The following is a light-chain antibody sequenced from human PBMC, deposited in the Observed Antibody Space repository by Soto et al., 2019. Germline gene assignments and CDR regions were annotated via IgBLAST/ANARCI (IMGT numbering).Light chain of an antibody. CDR1: QSVTNNY. CDR2: VAS. Sequence: EIVLTQSPGTLSLSPGERATLSCRASQSVTNNYLAWYQQKPSQSHRLLIFVASTRASGIPDRFSGSGSGTDVTLAIGRLEPEDLAVYYCQQYGRSPWTFGQGTRVDIK. CDR3: QQYGRSPWT. J-gene: IGKJ1*01. V-gene: IGKV3-20*01.